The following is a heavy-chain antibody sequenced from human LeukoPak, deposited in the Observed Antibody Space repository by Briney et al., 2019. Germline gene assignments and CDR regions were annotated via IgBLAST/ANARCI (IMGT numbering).Heavy chain of an antibody. J-gene: IGHJ6*03. CDR3: ARMKQQLVRWNYYYYMDV. CDR2: ISAYNGNT. CDR1: GYTFTSYG. Sequence: ASVKVSCKASGYTFTSYGISWVRQAPGQGLEWMGWISAYNGNTNYAQKLQGRVTMTTDTSTSTAYMELRGLRSDDTAVYYCARMKQQLVRWNYYYYMDVWGKGTTVTVSS. V-gene: IGHV1-18*01. D-gene: IGHD6-13*01.